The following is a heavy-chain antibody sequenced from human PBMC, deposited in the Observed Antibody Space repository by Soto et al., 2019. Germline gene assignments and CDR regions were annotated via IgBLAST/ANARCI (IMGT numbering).Heavy chain of an antibody. Sequence: QVQLVQSGAEVKKPGASVKVSCKASGYTFTSYGISWVRQAPGQGLEWMGWISAYNGNTNYAQKLQGRVTMTSDTSTRKDSRELRRLRSDDTAVYYCARDRGTGSDYWGQGTLVTVSS. CDR1: GYTFTSYG. CDR2: ISAYNGNT. J-gene: IGHJ4*02. V-gene: IGHV1-18*01. D-gene: IGHD3-9*01. CDR3: ARDRGTGSDY.